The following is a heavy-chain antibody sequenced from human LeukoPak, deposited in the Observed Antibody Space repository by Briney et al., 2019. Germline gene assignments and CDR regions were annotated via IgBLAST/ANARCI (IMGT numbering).Heavy chain of an antibody. CDR2: IWYDGSNK. CDR1: GFTFSSYG. D-gene: IGHD3-22*01. CDR3: ARALYDSSGFLVGY. J-gene: IGHJ4*02. V-gene: IGHV3-33*01. Sequence: GRSLRLSCAASGFTFSSYGMHWVRQAPGKGLEWVAVIWYDGSNKYYADSVKGRFTISRDNAKNSLYLQMSSLRAEDTAVYYCARALYDSSGFLVGYWGQGTLVTVSS.